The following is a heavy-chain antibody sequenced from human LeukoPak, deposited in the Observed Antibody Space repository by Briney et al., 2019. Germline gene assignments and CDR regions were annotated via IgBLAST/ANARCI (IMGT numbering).Heavy chain of an antibody. CDR3: ARELAAAGSSLHYYYYYGMDV. Sequence: SVKVSCKASGGTLNNFAITWVRQAPGQGLEWMGRIIPFLGIANYAQKFRGRVTITADKSTSTAYMELSSLASEDTAMFYCARELAAAGSSLHYYYYYGMDVWGQGTTVTVSS. J-gene: IGHJ6*02. CDR1: GGTLNNFA. CDR2: IIPFLGIA. D-gene: IGHD6-13*01. V-gene: IGHV1-69*04.